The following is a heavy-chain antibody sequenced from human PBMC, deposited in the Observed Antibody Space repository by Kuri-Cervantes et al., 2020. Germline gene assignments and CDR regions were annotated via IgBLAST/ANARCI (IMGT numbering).Heavy chain of an antibody. D-gene: IGHD3-22*01. CDR2: ISWNSGSI. J-gene: IGHJ2*01. V-gene: IGHV3-9*01. CDR1: GFTFDDYA. Sequence: GGSLRLSCTASGFTFDDYATHWVRQAPGKGLEWVSGISWNSGSIGYADSVKGRFTISRDNAKNSLYLQMNSLRDEDTALYYCAEDRGSSGSTAAYWYFDLWGRGTLVTVSS. CDR3: AEDRGSSGSTAAYWYFDL.